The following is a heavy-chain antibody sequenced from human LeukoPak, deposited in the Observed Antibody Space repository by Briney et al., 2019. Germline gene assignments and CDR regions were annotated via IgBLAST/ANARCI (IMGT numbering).Heavy chain of an antibody. D-gene: IGHD6-13*01. CDR2: ISSTGSYI. CDR3: AKGGPGYSSSW. CDR1: GFNLNSYM. J-gene: IGHJ4*02. Sequence: PGGSLRLSCAASGFNLNSYMLNWVRQAPGKGLEWVSSISSTGSYIYHADSVKGRFTISRDNSKNTLYLQMNSLRAEDTAVYYCAKGGPGYSSSWWGQGTLVTVSS. V-gene: IGHV3-21*04.